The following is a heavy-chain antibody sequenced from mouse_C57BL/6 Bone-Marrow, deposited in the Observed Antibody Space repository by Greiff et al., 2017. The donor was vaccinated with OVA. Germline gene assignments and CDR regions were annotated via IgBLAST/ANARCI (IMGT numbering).Heavy chain of an antibody. CDR2: IYPRSGNT. Sequence: QVQLQQSGAELARPGASVKLSCKASGYTFTSYGISWVKQRTGQGLEWIGEIYPRSGNTYYNEKFKGKATLTADKSSSTAYMELRSLTSEDSAVYFCARSGHYYGWYFDVWGTGTTVTVSS. CDR1: GYTFTSYG. V-gene: IGHV1-81*01. CDR3: ARSGHYYGWYFDV. D-gene: IGHD1-2*01. J-gene: IGHJ1*03.